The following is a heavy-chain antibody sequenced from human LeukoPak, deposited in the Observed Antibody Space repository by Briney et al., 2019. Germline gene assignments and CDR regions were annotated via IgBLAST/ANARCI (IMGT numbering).Heavy chain of an antibody. D-gene: IGHD4-23*01. CDR2: YDPEEGET. V-gene: IGHV1-24*01. J-gene: IGHJ4*02. CDR1: GSTVSDLA. Sequence: ASMKVSCKVSGSTVSDLAMHWLRHSPRKGLEWMGGYDPEEGETLYAQQFRGRVTMTEDTSTDTAYMELSSLRSDDTAVYYCAVAGDYADNSALDYWAQGTLLTVSS. CDR3: AVAGDYADNSALDY.